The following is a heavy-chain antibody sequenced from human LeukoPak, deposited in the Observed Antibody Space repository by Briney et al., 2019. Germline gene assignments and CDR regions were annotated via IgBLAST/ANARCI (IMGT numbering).Heavy chain of an antibody. CDR1: GFTFSSYS. J-gene: IGHJ4*02. V-gene: IGHV3-48*04. D-gene: IGHD3-10*01. CDR3: AREVKGSY. CDR2: ISSTSSTI. Sequence: PGGSLRLSCAASGFTFSSYSMNWVRQAPGKGLEWLSCISSTSSTIYYADSVKGRFTISRDNAQNSLYLQMNSLRAEDTAVYYCAREVKGSYWGQGTLVTVSS.